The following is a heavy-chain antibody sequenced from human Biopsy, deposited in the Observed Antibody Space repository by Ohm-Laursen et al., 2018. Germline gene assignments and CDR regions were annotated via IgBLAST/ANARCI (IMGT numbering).Heavy chain of an antibody. CDR1: GFNFYNYA. V-gene: IGHV3-23*01. J-gene: IGHJ4*02. CDR2: ISPSSAYT. D-gene: IGHD3-22*01. CDR3: AKDWTSQYYYDTMDDY. Sequence: SLRLSCAASGFNFYNYAMSWVRQAPGRGLECVSIISPSSAYTYYGDSVKGRFTISRDNSRNILYLQMNSLRAEDTAIYYCAKDWTSQYYYDTMDDYWGQGTLVTVSS.